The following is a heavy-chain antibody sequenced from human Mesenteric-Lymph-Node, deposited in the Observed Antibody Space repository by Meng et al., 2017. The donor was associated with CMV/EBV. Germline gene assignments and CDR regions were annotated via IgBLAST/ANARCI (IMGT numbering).Heavy chain of an antibody. CDR2: ILFDGVSK. D-gene: IGHD2/OR15-2a*01. Sequence: FSDYGIHWIRQAPGKGLEWVAIILFDGVSKFYADSVQSRFAISRDNSRNTVYLHMNSLRPEDAAVYYCAKDWRLKTSYAPLESPGHWGQGTLVTVSS. CDR1: FSDYG. CDR3: AKDWRLKTSYAPLESPGH. V-gene: IGHV3-30*02. J-gene: IGHJ4*02.